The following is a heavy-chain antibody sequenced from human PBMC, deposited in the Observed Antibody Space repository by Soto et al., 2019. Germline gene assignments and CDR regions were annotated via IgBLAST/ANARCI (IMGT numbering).Heavy chain of an antibody. Sequence: SQTLSLTCVISGDSVASNRATWNCVRQFSSRGLNSLGRTLYRSKLKNDDALSVNTRLTSNPDTSKNQFALQLSSVSPDHTAIYDCVRGADGSFDYWGQGTLVSVSS. J-gene: IGHJ4*02. CDR2: TLYRSKLKN. CDR3: VRGADGSFDY. CDR1: GDSVASNRAT. V-gene: IGHV6-1*01.